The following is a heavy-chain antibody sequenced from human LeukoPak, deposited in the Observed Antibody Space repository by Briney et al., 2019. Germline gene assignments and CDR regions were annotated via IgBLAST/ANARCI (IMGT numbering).Heavy chain of an antibody. D-gene: IGHD3-10*01. CDR2: ITDNAGDT. Sequence: PGGSLRLSCAASGFTFSSYAMSWVRQAPGRGLEWVSSITDNAGDTYYADSVKGRFTISRDNSKNTLYLQMNSLRAEDTAVYYCAIGAYGSGRGDFDYWGQGTLVTVSS. J-gene: IGHJ4*02. V-gene: IGHV3-23*01. CDR1: GFTFSSYA. CDR3: AIGAYGSGRGDFDY.